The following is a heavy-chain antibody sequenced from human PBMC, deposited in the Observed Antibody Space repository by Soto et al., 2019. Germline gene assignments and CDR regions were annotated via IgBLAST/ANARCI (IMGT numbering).Heavy chain of an antibody. D-gene: IGHD5-12*01. CDR1: RFAVIDNY. CDR3: ATRTITLPH. J-gene: IGHJ4*02. CDR2: IYSGGTT. Sequence: EVHLVESGGGLVQPGGSLRLSCAASRFAVIDNYMSWVRQAPGKGLEFVSLIYSGGTTSYAGSVKGRFTISRDNSKNTLYLQMNNLRAEDTAVYYCATRTITLPHWGQGTLVTVSS. V-gene: IGHV3-66*01.